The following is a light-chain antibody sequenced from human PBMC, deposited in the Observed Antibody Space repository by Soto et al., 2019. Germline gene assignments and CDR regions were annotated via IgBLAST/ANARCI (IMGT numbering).Light chain of an antibody. CDR1: QDISNY. CDR3: QQTYKNSWT. J-gene: IGKJ3*01. V-gene: IGKV1-39*01. Sequence: DIQMTQSPPSLSVSVGGRVTITCQASQDISNYLHWFQQKPGKAPQLMIFDVSNLQTGVPSRFIGSGYATDCSLTISSLQPEDVATYYCQQTYKNSWTFGPGTKVDIK. CDR2: DVS.